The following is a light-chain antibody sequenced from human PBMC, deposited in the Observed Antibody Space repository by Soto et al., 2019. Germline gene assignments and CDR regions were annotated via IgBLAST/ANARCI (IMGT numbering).Light chain of an antibody. CDR1: SSNIGRNY. CDR3: ATWDDSLSADWV. Sequence: QSVLTQPASASGTPGQRVTMSCSGSSSNIGRNYVYWYQQLPGTAPKLLIFENSQRPSGVPDRFSGSKSGTSASLAISGLRSEDEAEYYCATWDDSLSADWVFGGGTKLTVL. V-gene: IGLV1-47*01. J-gene: IGLJ3*02. CDR2: ENS.